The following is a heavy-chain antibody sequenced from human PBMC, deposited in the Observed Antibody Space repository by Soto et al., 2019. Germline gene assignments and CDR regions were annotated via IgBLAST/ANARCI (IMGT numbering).Heavy chain of an antibody. CDR1: GFTFSSYG. CDR2: ISYDGSNK. V-gene: IGHV3-30*18. Sequence: QVQLVESGGGVVQPGRSLRLFCAASGFTFSSYGMHWVRQAPGKGLEWVAVISYDGSNKYYADSVKGRFTISRDNSKNTLYLQMSSLRAEDTAVYYCAKDPGIAAAEGWFDPWGQGTLVTVSS. CDR3: AKDPGIAAAEGWFDP. D-gene: IGHD6-13*01. J-gene: IGHJ5*02.